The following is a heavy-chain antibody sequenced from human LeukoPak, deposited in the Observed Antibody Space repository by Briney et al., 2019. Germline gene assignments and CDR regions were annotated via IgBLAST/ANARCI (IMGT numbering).Heavy chain of an antibody. V-gene: IGHV3-7*01. D-gene: IGHD3-10*01. Sequence: GGSLRLSCAASGFTLSSYWMSWVRQAPGKGLEWVANIKQDGSEKYYVDSVKGRFTIPRDNAKNSLYLQMNSLRAEDTAVYYCATHSDGFGEFFDYWGQGTLVTVSS. CDR3: ATHSDGFGEFFDY. J-gene: IGHJ4*02. CDR2: IKQDGSEK. CDR1: GFTLSSYW.